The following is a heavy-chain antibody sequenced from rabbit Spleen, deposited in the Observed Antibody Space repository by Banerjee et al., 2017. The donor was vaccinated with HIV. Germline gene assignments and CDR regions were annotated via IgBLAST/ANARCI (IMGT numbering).Heavy chain of an antibody. CDR1: GFSLSSTYW. V-gene: IGHV1S45*01. Sequence: QQQLVESGGDLVKPEGSLTLTCTASGFSLSSTYWICWVRQAPGKGLEWIACIYTGSSGNAYYASWAKGRFTNSKTSATTVTLQMTSLTAADTATYFCARGGSGRGPDFNLLGQGTLVTVS. J-gene: IGHJ4*01. CDR3: ARGGSGRGPDFNL. CDR2: IYTGSSGNA. D-gene: IGHD3-1*01.